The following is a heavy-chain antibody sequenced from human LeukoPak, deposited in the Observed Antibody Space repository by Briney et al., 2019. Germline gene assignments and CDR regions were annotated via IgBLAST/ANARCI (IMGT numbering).Heavy chain of an antibody. CDR2: ISYDGSNK. D-gene: IGHD2-2*01. CDR1: GFTFSSYA. J-gene: IGHJ6*02. Sequence: GRSLRLSCAASGFTFSSYAMHWVRQAPGKGLEWVAVISYDGSNKYYADSVKGRFTISRDNSKNTLYLQMNSLRAEDTAVYYCARGMWSVPAASSLDYYYYGMDVWGQGTTVTDSS. CDR3: ARGMWSVPAASSLDYYYYGMDV. V-gene: IGHV3-30-3*01.